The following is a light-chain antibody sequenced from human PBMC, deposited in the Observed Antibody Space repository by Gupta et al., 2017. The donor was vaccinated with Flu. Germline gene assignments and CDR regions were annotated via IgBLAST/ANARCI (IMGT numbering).Light chain of an antibody. Sequence: DIQMTQSPSSLSASVGDRVTITCRASQDIRSDLGWFQQKPGKAPKRLIYAASNVQSGVPSRFSGSGSGTEFTLTISSLQPEDFATYYCRQYDNYPLIFGGGTKVEIK. J-gene: IGKJ4*01. CDR1: QDIRSD. V-gene: IGKV1-17*01. CDR2: AAS. CDR3: RQYDNYPLI.